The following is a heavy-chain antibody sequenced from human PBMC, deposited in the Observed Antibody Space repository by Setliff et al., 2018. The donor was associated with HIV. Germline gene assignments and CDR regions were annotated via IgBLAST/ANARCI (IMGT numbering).Heavy chain of an antibody. Sequence: SETLSLTCTVSGGSISSYYWSWIRQPPGKRLEWIGYIYTSGSTNYNPSLKSRVTISVDTSKNQFSLKLSSVTAADTAVYYCARRAPGGGYGPAWYFDYWGQGTLVTVSS. D-gene: IGHD5-12*01. V-gene: IGHV4-4*09. CDR2: IYTSGST. CDR3: ARRAPGGGYGPAWYFDY. J-gene: IGHJ4*02. CDR1: GGSISSYY.